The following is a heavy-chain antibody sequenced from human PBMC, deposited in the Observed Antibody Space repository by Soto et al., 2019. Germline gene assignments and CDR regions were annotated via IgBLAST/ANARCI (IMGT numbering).Heavy chain of an antibody. CDR3: AKDREDTTMTFDN. J-gene: IGHJ4*02. CDR1: GFSFSSHG. D-gene: IGHD5-18*01. CDR2: ITHDGVTT. Sequence: QVDLVESGGGVVQPGRPLRLSCAASGFSFSSHGMHWVRQGPGKGLEWLAVITHDGVTTYYADSVKGRFSVSRDNAKNTLYLQMNSLGAEDTAQYYCAKDREDTTMTFDNWGQGTLVTASS. V-gene: IGHV3-30*18.